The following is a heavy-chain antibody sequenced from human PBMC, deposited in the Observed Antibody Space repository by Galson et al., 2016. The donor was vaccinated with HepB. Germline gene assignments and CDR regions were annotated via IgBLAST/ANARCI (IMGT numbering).Heavy chain of an antibody. CDR3: AKDQGGLRYCDWLTDTPLDY. CDR1: GFTFSTYG. V-gene: IGHV3-30*18. CDR2: ISQDGSNK. Sequence: SLRLSCAASGFTFSTYGMHWVRQTPGKGLEWVAVISQDGSNKYYADTVKGRFTISRDNSKNTLFLQMNSLRAEDTAVYYFAKDQGGLRYCDWLTDTPLDYWGQGTLVTVSS. J-gene: IGHJ4*02. D-gene: IGHD3-9*01.